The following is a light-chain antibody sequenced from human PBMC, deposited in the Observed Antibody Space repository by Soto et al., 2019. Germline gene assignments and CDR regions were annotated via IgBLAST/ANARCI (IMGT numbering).Light chain of an antibody. CDR2: AVT. CDR1: SSDVGAYDY. Sequence: QSALTQPPSASGSPGQSVTISCTGSSSDVGAYDYVSWYQQHPGKAPKLMVYAVTKRPSGVPDRFSGSKSGNTASLTVSGLQADDEALYYCSSYVGNNNLVFGGGTKLTVL. V-gene: IGLV2-8*01. J-gene: IGLJ2*01. CDR3: SSYVGNNNLV.